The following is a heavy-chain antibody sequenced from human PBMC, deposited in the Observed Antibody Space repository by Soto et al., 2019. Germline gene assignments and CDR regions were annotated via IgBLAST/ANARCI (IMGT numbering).Heavy chain of an antibody. Sequence: QVQLLESGPGLVKPSQTLSLTCTVSGDFISSGGYYWSWIRQLPGKGLEWIGYIYSSGTTYYNPSLKSRITISVDTSKNQFSLNLSSVTAADTAVYYCARTDSSGYYFVYWGQGTLVTVFS. J-gene: IGHJ4*02. CDR2: IYSSGTT. D-gene: IGHD3-22*01. V-gene: IGHV4-31*03. CDR1: GDFISSGGYY. CDR3: ARTDSSGYYFVY.